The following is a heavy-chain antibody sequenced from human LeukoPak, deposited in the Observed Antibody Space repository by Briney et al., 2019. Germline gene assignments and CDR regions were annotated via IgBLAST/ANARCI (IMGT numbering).Heavy chain of an antibody. D-gene: IGHD3-3*01. CDR3: ARLRFLEWLSLDY. Sequence: SQTLSLTCTVSGGSISSGGYYWSWIRQHPGKGLEWIGYIYYSGSTYYNPSLKSRVTISVDTSKNQFSLKLSSVTAADTAVYYCARLRFLEWLSLDYWGQGTLVTVSS. V-gene: IGHV4-31*03. J-gene: IGHJ4*02. CDR2: IYYSGST. CDR1: GGSISSGGYY.